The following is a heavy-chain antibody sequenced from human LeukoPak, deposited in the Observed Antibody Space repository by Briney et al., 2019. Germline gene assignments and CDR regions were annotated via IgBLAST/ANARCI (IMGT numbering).Heavy chain of an antibody. J-gene: IGHJ5*02. CDR1: GGSISSGSGAYS. CDR3: ALVGATNWFDP. CDR2: FYHSGST. V-gene: IGHV4-30-2*01. D-gene: IGHD1-26*01. Sequence: SETLSLTCAVSGGSISSGSGAYSWSWIRQPPGKGLEWIGYFYHSGSTYYNPSLKSRVTISVDRSKNQFSLKLSSVTAADTAVYYCALVGATNWFDPWGQGTLVTVSS.